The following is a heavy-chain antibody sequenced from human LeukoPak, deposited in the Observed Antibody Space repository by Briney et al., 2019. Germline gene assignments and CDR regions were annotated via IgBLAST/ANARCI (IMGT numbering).Heavy chain of an antibody. CDR1: GYTFTGYY. J-gene: IGHJ4*02. V-gene: IGHV1-2*02. Sequence: ASVKVSCKASGYTFTGYYMHWVRQAPGQGLEWMGWINPNSGGTNYAQKFQGRVTMTRDTSISTAYMELSRLRSDDTAVYYCARETLWSGYFAYWGQGTLVTVSS. CDR2: INPNSGGT. CDR3: ARETLWSGYFAY. D-gene: IGHD3-3*01.